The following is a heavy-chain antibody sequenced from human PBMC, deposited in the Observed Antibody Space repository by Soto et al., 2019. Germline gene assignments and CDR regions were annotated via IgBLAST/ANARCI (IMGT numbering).Heavy chain of an antibody. Sequence: SETLSLTCTVSGDSISSSGYYWSWIRQRPGKGLEWIGNIYDSGSSYNNPSLKSRVTISVNTTKNQFSLNLRSVTAADTAVYYCARDSDYYSSGSFDYWGQGTLVTVSS. CDR1: GDSISSSGYY. V-gene: IGHV4-31*03. CDR3: ARDSDYYSSGSFDY. CDR2: IYDSGSS. J-gene: IGHJ4*02. D-gene: IGHD3-10*01.